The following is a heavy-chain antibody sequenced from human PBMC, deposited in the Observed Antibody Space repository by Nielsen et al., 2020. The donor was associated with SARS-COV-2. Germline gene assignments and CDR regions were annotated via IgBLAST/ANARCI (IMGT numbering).Heavy chain of an antibody. Sequence: SETLSLTCSVSGGSISSGNYYWSWVRQPAGKGLEGIGRFYTSGSTIYNPSLKSRVTISVDTSKNQFSLKLSSVTAADTAVYYCARVRPYYFDHWGQGILVTVSS. CDR3: ARVRPYYFDH. J-gene: IGHJ4*02. V-gene: IGHV4-61*02. CDR1: GGSISSGNYY. CDR2: FYTSGST.